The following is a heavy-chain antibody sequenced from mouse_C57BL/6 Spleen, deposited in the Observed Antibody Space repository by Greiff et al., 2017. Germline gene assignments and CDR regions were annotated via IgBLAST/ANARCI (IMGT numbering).Heavy chain of an antibody. J-gene: IGHJ1*03. CDR1: GYTFTSYW. D-gene: IGHD4-1*01. CDR2: IDPSDSYT. V-gene: IGHV1-50*01. CDR3: ARSAGTEGYFDV. Sequence: QVQLQQPGAELVKPGASVKLSCKASGYTFTSYWMQWVKQRPGQGLEWIGEIDPSDSYTNYNQKFKGKATLTVDTSSSTAYMQLSSLTSEDSAVYYCARSAGTEGYFDVWGTETTVTVSA.